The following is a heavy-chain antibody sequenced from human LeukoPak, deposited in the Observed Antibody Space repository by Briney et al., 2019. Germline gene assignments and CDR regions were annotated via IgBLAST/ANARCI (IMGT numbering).Heavy chain of an antibody. V-gene: IGHV4-39*07. CDR2: IYYSGST. CDR1: GGSISSSSYY. Sequence: PSETLSLTCTVSGGSISSSSYYWGWIRQPPGKGLEWIGSIYYSGSTYYNPSLKSRVTISVDTSKNQFSLKLSSVTAADTAVYYCARGHPSVYCGGDCYSFDPWGQGTLVTVSS. CDR3: ARGHPSVYCGGDCYSFDP. J-gene: IGHJ5*02. D-gene: IGHD2-21*02.